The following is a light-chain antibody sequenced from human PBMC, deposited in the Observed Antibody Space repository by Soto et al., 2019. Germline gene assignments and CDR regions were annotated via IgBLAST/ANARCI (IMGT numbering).Light chain of an antibody. Sequence: DIQMTQSPASLSASVGDRVTITCRASQGIRNDLGWYQQKPGKAPKLLIYKASTLKSGVPSRFRGSGSGTEFTLTISSLQPDDFETYYCQHYNSYSEAFGQGTKVDIK. J-gene: IGKJ1*01. V-gene: IGKV1-5*03. CDR2: KAS. CDR3: QHYNSYSEA. CDR1: QGIRND.